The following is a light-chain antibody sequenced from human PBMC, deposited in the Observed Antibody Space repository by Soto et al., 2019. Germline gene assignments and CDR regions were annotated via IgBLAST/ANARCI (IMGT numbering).Light chain of an antibody. V-gene: IGKV1-9*01. Sequence: GDRVTITCRAGQDVSRYLAWYQQKAGKAPKLLIYGASTLQSGVPSRFSGFGSGTEFTLTISSLQPEDFATYHCQQLQRTPFTFGPGTTVDV. J-gene: IGKJ3*01. CDR3: QQLQRTPFT. CDR2: GAS. CDR1: QDVSRY.